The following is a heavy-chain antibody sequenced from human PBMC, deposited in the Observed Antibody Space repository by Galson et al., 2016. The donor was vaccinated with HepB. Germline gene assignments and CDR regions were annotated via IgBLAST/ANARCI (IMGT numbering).Heavy chain of an antibody. CDR3: GKRIPVAGSWGGGLDY. D-gene: IGHD6-19*01. V-gene: IGHV3-30*18. CDR2: IPYDGSHK. CDR1: GFTFSSYG. J-gene: IGHJ4*02. Sequence: SLRLSCAASGFTFSSYGMHWVRQAPVKGLEWVAAIPYDGSHKYYADSVKGRFTISRDNSKNTVYLQANSLRAEDTAVYYCGKRIPVAGSWGGGLDYWGQGTLLTVSS.